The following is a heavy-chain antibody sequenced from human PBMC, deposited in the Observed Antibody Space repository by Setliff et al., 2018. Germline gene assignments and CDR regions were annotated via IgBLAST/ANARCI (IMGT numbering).Heavy chain of an antibody. D-gene: IGHD3-10*01. Sequence: ETLSLTCNVSGGSISSDYWSWIRQPPGKALEWIGYFYHSASSNYNPSLKGRVTMSADTSKNQLYLSLTSVSVADTAMYYCARSHYYASGNSHYYYMDVWGKGTAVTVSS. CDR3: ARSHYYASGNSHYYYMDV. CDR1: GGSISSDY. V-gene: IGHV4-59*08. CDR2: FYHSASS. J-gene: IGHJ6*03.